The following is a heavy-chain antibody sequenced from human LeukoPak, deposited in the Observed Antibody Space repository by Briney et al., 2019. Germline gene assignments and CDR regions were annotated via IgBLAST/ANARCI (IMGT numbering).Heavy chain of an antibody. D-gene: IGHD4-17*01. CDR2: IYPTDSDT. J-gene: IGHJ4*02. Sequence: GESLKISCQASGYRFTNYWIGWVRQMPGKGLEWMGIIYPTDSDTRYSPSFQGQVTISADKSINTAYLQWSSLKASDTAMYYCARGSVTTYFDYWGQGTLVTVSS. CDR1: GYRFTNYW. CDR3: ARGSVTTYFDY. V-gene: IGHV5-51*01.